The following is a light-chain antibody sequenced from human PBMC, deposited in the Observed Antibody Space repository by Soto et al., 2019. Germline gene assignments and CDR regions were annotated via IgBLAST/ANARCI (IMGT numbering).Light chain of an antibody. V-gene: IGKV3-15*01. J-gene: IGKJ1*01. Sequence: ETVMTQSPATLSVSPGGRATLSCRASQNVDINLAWYQRQPGQAPRLLIYDASTRAIGIPARFSGTGSGTEFTLTISRLEPEDFAVYYCQYYGSSPWTFGQGTKVEIK. CDR3: QYYGSSPWT. CDR2: DAS. CDR1: QNVDIN.